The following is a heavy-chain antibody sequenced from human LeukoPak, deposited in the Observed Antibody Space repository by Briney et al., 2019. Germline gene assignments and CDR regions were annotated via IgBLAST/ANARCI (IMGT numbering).Heavy chain of an antibody. CDR3: ARDPGYSGYAIDY. V-gene: IGHV3-21*01. CDR2: ITSSSSYI. D-gene: IGHD5-12*01. Sequence: PGGSLRLSCAASGFTFSRYTMNWVRQAPGKGLEWVSSITSSSSYIYYADSVKGRFTISRDNVKNSLYLQMNSLRAEDTAVYYCARDPGYSGYAIDYWGQGTLVTVSS. J-gene: IGHJ4*02. CDR1: GFTFSRYT.